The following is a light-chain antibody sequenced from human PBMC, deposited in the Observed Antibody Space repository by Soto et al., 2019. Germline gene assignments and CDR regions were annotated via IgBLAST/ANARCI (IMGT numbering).Light chain of an antibody. Sequence: DIQIPQSPSALAASRRDGVAITCRASQTISSYLNWYQQKPGRAPKLLIYAASNLESGVPSRFSGSGSGTDFTLTISSLQPEDFATYYCQQSYSTWTFGQGTKVDIK. CDR1: QTISSY. CDR3: QQSYSTWT. J-gene: IGKJ1*01. V-gene: IGKV1-39*01. CDR2: AAS.